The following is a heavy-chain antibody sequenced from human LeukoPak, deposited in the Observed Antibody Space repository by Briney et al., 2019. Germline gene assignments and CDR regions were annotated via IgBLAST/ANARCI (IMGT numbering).Heavy chain of an antibody. CDR3: ARGADGYSYGPYYFDY. J-gene: IGHJ4*02. Sequence: SETLSLTCAVYGGSFSGYYWSWIRQPPGKGLEWIGEVNHSGSTNYNPSLKSRVTISVDTSKNQFSLKLSSVTAADTAVYYCARGADGYSYGPYYFDYWGQRTLDTVSS. V-gene: IGHV4-34*01. CDR1: GGSFSGYY. CDR2: VNHSGST. D-gene: IGHD5-18*01.